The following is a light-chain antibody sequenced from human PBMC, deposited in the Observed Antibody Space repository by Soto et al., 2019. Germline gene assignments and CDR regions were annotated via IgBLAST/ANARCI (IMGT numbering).Light chain of an antibody. Sequence: DIQLTQSPSFLSASVGDRVTITCRASQGISSYLAWYQQKPGKAPKLLIYAASTLQSGVPSRFSGSGSGTEFTLTISSLQPGDFATYYCQQANSFPLTFGGGTKVEIK. V-gene: IGKV1-9*01. CDR3: QQANSFPLT. CDR1: QGISSY. CDR2: AAS. J-gene: IGKJ4*01.